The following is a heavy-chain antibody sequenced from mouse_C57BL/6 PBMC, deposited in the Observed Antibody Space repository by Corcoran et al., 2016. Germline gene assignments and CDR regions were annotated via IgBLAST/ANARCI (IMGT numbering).Heavy chain of an antibody. CDR1: GYTFTDYY. D-gene: IGHD2-2*01. CDR3: ARVWLPTNWYFDV. Sequence: EVQLQQSGSELVKPGASVKISCKASGYTFTDYYMNWVKQSHGKSLEWIGDINPNNGGTSYNQKFKGKATLTVDKSSSTAYMELRSLTSEDSAVYYCARVWLPTNWYFDVWGTGTTVTVSS. J-gene: IGHJ1*03. CDR2: INPNNGGT. V-gene: IGHV1-26*01.